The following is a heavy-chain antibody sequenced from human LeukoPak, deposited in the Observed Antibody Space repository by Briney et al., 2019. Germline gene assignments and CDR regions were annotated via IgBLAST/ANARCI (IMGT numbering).Heavy chain of an antibody. D-gene: IGHD3-3*01. V-gene: IGHV4-39*01. CDR2: IYYSGST. CDR3: ARHPGAITIFGVVSPKGYYYMDV. J-gene: IGHJ6*03. CDR1: GGSISSGSYY. Sequence: PSQTLSLTCTVSGGSISSGSYYWGWIRQPPGKGLEWIGSIYYSGSTYYNPSLKSRVTISVDTSKNQFSLKLSSVTAADTAVYYCARHPGAITIFGVVSPKGYYYMDVWGKGTTVTVSS.